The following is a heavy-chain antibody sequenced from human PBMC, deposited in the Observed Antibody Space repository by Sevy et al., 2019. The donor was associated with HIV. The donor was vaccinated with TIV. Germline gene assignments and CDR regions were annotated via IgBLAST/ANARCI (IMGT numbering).Heavy chain of an antibody. V-gene: IGHV4-59*01. J-gene: IGHJ4*02. D-gene: IGHD3-10*01. CDR1: GGSISSYF. CDR3: ATMASGSNYFDF. CDR2: IYYSGST. Sequence: SETLSLTCTVSGGSISSYFWNWIRQPPGKGLEWIGYIYYSGSTYYNPSLKSRVTISVDTSENQLSLKLISVTAADSAVYYCATMASGSNYFDFWGQGTLVTVSS.